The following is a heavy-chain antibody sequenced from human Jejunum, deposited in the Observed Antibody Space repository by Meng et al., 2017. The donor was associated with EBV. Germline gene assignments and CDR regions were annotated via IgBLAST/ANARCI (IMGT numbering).Heavy chain of an antibody. Sequence: VLVVGAGGGVVKPGGSLSISCVASGLNFNNSCRTWVRQAPGKGLEWVGRINSKAAGETIDYAAPVQGRFTISRDDSKNTMYLQMNSLRTEDTAVYYCLPSFDSWGQGTLVTVSS. J-gene: IGHJ4*02. V-gene: IGHV3-15*01. CDR1: GLNFNNSC. CDR3: LPSFDS. CDR2: INSKAAGETI.